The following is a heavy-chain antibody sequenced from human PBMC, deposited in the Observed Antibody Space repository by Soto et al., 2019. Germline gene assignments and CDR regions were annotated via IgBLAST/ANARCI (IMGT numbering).Heavy chain of an antibody. Sequence: QGQLQQSGPGLVKPSQTLSLTCAISGDSVSSDITSWNWIRQSPSRGLEWLGRTYYRSKRFHDYAASVKSRITINPDTSKTQFSLELNSMTPEDTAVYYCARGNALDVWGQGTVVTVSS. CDR1: GDSVSSDITS. D-gene: IGHD3-10*01. CDR3: ARGNALDV. CDR2: TYYRSKRFH. J-gene: IGHJ3*01. V-gene: IGHV6-1*01.